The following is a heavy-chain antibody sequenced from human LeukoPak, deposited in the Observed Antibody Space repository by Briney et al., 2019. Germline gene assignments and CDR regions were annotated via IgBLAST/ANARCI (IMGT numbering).Heavy chain of an antibody. J-gene: IGHJ5*02. D-gene: IGHD4-17*01. Sequence: PSETLSLTCTVSGGSISSFYWSWIRQPPGRGLEWIGYIHYTGTTNYKTSLKSRVTTSVDTSKNQFSLKLSSVTAADTAVYYCARHRGAYGDYGNWFDPWGQGTLVSVSS. V-gene: IGHV4-59*08. CDR1: GGSISSFY. CDR2: IHYTGTT. CDR3: ARHRGAYGDYGNWFDP.